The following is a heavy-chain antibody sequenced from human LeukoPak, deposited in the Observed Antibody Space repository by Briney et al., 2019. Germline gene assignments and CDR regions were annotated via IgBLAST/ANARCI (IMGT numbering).Heavy chain of an antibody. CDR3: ARDNRVNYDFWSGYHWFDP. CDR1: GFTFSNYW. D-gene: IGHD3-3*01. J-gene: IGHJ5*02. V-gene: IGHV3-7*01. Sequence: GGSLRLSCAASGFTFSNYWMSWVRQAPGKGLEWVANIKQDGSEKYYVDSVKGRFTISRDNAKNSLYLQMNSLRAEDTAVYYCARDNRVNYDFWSGYHWFDPWGQGTLVTVSS. CDR2: IKQDGSEK.